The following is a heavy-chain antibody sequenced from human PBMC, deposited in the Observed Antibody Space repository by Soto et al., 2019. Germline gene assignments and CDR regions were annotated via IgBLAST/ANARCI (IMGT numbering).Heavy chain of an antibody. CDR2: IIPIFGTA. D-gene: IGHD6-13*01. CDR1: GGTFSSYA. CDR3: ARDKPGISYYYGMDV. V-gene: IGHV1-69*06. Sequence: ASVKVSCKVSGGTFSSYAISWVRQAPGQGLEWMGGIIPIFGTANYAQKFQGRVTITADKSTSTAYMELSSLRSEDTAVYYCARDKPGISYYYGMDVWGQGTTVTVSS. J-gene: IGHJ6*02.